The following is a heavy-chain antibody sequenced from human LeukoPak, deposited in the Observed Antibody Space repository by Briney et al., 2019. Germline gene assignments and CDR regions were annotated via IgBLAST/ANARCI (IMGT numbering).Heavy chain of an antibody. J-gene: IGHJ4*02. CDR3: AKGDPPTYYDTLTGQDY. CDR2: ISAGGGST. V-gene: IGHV3-23*01. D-gene: IGHD3-9*01. Sequence: GGSLRRSCAASGFTFSSYAMSWVRQAPGKGLEWVAGISAGGGSTYYADSVKGRFTISRDNSKNMLYLQLNSLRAEDTAVYYCAKGDPPTYYDTLTGQDYWGQGTLVTVSS. CDR1: GFTFSSYA.